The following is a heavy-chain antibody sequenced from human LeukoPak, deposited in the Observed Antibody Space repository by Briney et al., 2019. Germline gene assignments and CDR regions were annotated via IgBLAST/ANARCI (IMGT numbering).Heavy chain of an antibody. J-gene: IGHJ3*02. Sequence: SETLSLTCTVSGGSISSYYWGWIRQPPGKGLEWIGYIYYSGSTNYNPSLKSRVTTSVDTSKNQFSLKLSSVTAADTAVYYCARSITIFGVVQGAFDIWGQGTMVTVSS. CDR2: IYYSGST. D-gene: IGHD3-3*01. V-gene: IGHV4-59*01. CDR1: GGSISSYY. CDR3: ARSITIFGVVQGAFDI.